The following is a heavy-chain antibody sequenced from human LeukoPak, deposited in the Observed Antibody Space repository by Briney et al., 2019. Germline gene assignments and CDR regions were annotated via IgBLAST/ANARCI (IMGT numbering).Heavy chain of an antibody. Sequence: NPSETLSLTCTVSGGSISSYYWSWIRQPPGKGLEWIGSIYYSGSTYYNPSLKSRVTISVDTSKNQFSLKLSSVTAADTAVYYCARDPEGSYLPKGFDWSDPWGQGTLVTVSS. J-gene: IGHJ5*02. V-gene: IGHV4-59*12. CDR2: IYYSGST. CDR3: ARDPEGSYLPKGFDWSDP. D-gene: IGHD1-26*01. CDR1: GGSISSYY.